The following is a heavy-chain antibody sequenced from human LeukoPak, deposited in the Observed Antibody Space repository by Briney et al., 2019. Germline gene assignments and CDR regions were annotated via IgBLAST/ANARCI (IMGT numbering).Heavy chain of an antibody. Sequence: GGSLRLSCAASGFTFSSYAMSWVRQAPGKGLEWVSAISGSGGSTYYADSVKGRFTISRDNSKNTLYLQMNSLRAEDTAVYYCAKDRYSGYDIGLYLDYWGQGTLVTVSS. CDR1: GFTFSSYA. D-gene: IGHD5-12*01. CDR2: ISGSGGST. CDR3: AKDRYSGYDIGLYLDY. J-gene: IGHJ4*02. V-gene: IGHV3-23*01.